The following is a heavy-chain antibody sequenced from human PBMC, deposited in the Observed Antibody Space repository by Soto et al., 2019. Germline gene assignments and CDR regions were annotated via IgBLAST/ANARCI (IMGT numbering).Heavy chain of an antibody. V-gene: IGHV4-59*01. J-gene: IGHJ2*01. CDR1: VDSISTYY. CDR2: IYHSGST. D-gene: IGHD1-1*01. Sequence: QVQLQESGPGLVKPSETLSLTCSVSVDSISTYYWNWIRQPPGGGLEWIGHIYHSGSTNYKPSLQGRVTTSVDTSKNHFALELSSVTAADTAVYYCARAGTSTWYFDLWVRGTLVAVSS. CDR3: ARAGTSTWYFDL.